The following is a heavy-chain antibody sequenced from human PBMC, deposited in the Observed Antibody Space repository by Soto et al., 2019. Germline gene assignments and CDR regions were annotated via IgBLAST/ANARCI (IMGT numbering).Heavy chain of an antibody. CDR3: ARDNHDILTGYYYYGMDV. J-gene: IGHJ6*02. D-gene: IGHD3-9*01. CDR2: INAGNGNT. V-gene: IGHV1-3*01. CDR1: GYTFTSYA. Sequence: GASVKVSCKASGYTFTSYAMHWVRKAPGQRLEWMGWINAGNGNTKYSQKFQGRVTITRDTSASTAYMELSSLRSEDTAVYYCARDNHDILTGYYYYGMDVWGQGTTVTVSS.